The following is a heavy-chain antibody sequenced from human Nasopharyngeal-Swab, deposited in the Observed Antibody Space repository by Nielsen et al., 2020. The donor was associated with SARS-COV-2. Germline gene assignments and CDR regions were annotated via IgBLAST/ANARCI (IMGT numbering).Heavy chain of an antibody. J-gene: IGHJ3*02. CDR1: LFTVTRFG. D-gene: IGHD6-19*01. Sequence: SLTIPCAASLFTVTRFGMHSVRPAPGKGLKWMAFLSYDGTIQYYADSVKGRLTISRDNYKSILYLQMNSLRPEDTAVYYCARGAVAGRNAFDIWGQGTLVTVSS. CDR3: ARGAVAGRNAFDI. CDR2: LSYDGTIQ. V-gene: IGHV3-30*03.